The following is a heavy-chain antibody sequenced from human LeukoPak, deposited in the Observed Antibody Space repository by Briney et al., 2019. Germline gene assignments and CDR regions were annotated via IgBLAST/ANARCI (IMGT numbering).Heavy chain of an antibody. CDR2: ISSNGGST. D-gene: IGHD4-17*01. V-gene: IGHV3-64D*06. CDR1: GFAFNNYA. J-gene: IGHJ4*02. Sequence: GGSLRLSCAASGFAFNNYAMSWVRQAPGKGLEYVSAISSNGGSTYYADSVKGRFTISRDNSKNTLYLQMSSLRAEDTAVYYCVKEVGYGDYVWYFDYWGQGTLVTVSS. CDR3: VKEVGYGDYVWYFDY.